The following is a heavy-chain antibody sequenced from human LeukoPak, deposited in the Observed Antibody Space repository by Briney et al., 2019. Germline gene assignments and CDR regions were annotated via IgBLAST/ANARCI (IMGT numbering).Heavy chain of an antibody. Sequence: GASVKVSCKASGYTFTSYDINWVRQATGQGLEWMGWMNPNSGNTGYAQKFQGRVTMTRNTSISTAYMELSSLRAEDTAVYYCAREGSSGYYFREYYFDYWGQGTLVTVSS. CDR2: MNPNSGNT. D-gene: IGHD3-22*01. V-gene: IGHV1-8*01. J-gene: IGHJ4*02. CDR3: AREGSSGYYFREYYFDY. CDR1: GYTFTSYD.